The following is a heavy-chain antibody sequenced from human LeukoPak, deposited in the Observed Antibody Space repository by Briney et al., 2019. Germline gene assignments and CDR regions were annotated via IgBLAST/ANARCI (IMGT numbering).Heavy chain of an antibody. D-gene: IGHD4-17*01. CDR1: GFTFSDYY. CDR3: ARDFEHGDYTADNFDY. V-gene: IGHV3-11*04. CDR2: IGNSTSPI. J-gene: IGHJ4*02. Sequence: GGSLRLSCSASGFTFSDYYTSWIRQVPGKGLEWVSYIGNSTSPIYYAKSVKGRFTISRDNAKNSLYLQMNSLRAEDTAVYYCARDFEHGDYTADNFDYWGQGTLVTVSS.